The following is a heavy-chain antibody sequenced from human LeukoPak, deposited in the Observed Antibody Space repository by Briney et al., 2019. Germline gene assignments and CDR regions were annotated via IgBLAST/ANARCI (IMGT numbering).Heavy chain of an antibody. CDR3: ARDEATGWFDP. V-gene: IGHV1-46*01. CDR1: GYTFTNYY. D-gene: IGHD5-24*01. Sequence: EASVKVPCKASGYTFTNYYMHWVRQAPGQGLEWMGILNPSSGSTAYAQKFQGRVTMTRDTSTSTVYMELSSLRSEDTAVYYCARDEATGWFDPWGQGTLVIVFS. J-gene: IGHJ5*02. CDR2: LNPSSGST.